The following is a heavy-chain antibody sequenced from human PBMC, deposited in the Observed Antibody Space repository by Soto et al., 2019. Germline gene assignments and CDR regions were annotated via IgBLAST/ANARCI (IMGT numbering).Heavy chain of an antibody. CDR1: GFTFTSYA. CDR3: ARGPSGGSCYSGLWYQYGMDV. Sequence: EVQLLESGGGLVQPGGSLRLSCAASGFTFTSYAMNWVRQAPGKGLEWVSGISSNGFATYYGDSVRGRFTISKDDSKSTLYLQVRRLRDDDTAIYYWARGPSGGSCYSGLWYQYGMDVWGQGTTVTVSS. J-gene: IGHJ6*02. D-gene: IGHD2-15*01. CDR2: ISSNGFAT. V-gene: IGHV3-23*01.